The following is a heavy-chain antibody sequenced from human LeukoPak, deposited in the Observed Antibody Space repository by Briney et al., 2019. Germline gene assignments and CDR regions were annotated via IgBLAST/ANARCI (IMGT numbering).Heavy chain of an antibody. CDR3: ARDSKYDSTGHAP. J-gene: IGHJ5*02. V-gene: IGHV4-59*12. CDR1: GGSISSYY. Sequence: SETLSLTCTVSGGSISSYYWSWIRQPPGKGLEWIGYIYYSGSTNYNPSLKSRVTISVDTSKNQFSLKLNSVTAADTAMYYCARDSKYDSTGHAPWGLGTLVTVSS. D-gene: IGHD3-22*01. CDR2: IYYSGST.